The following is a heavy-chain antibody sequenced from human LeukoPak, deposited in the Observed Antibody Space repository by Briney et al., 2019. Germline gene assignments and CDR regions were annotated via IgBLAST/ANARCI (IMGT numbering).Heavy chain of an antibody. Sequence: SETLSLTCTVSGGSISGYYWSWIRQPAGKGLEWIGRIYTSGSTNYNPSLKSRVTISVDTSKNQFSLKLSSVTVADTAVYYCATSPYLYGDYPFDYWGQGTLVTVSS. CDR1: GGSISGYY. CDR2: IYTSGST. CDR3: ATSPYLYGDYPFDY. J-gene: IGHJ4*02. D-gene: IGHD4-17*01. V-gene: IGHV4-4*07.